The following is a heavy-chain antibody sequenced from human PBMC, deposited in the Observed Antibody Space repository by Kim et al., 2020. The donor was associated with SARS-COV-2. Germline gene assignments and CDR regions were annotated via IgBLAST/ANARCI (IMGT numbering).Heavy chain of an antibody. V-gene: IGHV3-15*01. J-gene: IGHJ4*02. Sequence: AATVKGRFIITRDDSKTTLYLQMNSLKTEDTAVYYCATARRATGTNYFDYWGQGTLVTVSS. D-gene: IGHD1-1*01. CDR3: ATARRATGTNYFDY.